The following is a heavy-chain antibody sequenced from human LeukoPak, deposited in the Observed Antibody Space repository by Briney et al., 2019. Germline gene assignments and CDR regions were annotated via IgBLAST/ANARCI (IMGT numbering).Heavy chain of an antibody. CDR2: INPNSGGT. D-gene: IGHD2-8*01. CDR3: AAGGYCTNGVCYTVGMDV. CDR1: GYTFTGYY. V-gene: IGHV1-2*02. Sequence: ASVKVSCKASGYTFTGYYMHWVRQAPGQGLEWMGWINPNSGGTNYAQKFQGRVTMTRDTSISTAYMELSRLRSDDTAVYYCAAGGYCTNGVCYTVGMDVWGQGTTVTVSS. J-gene: IGHJ6*02.